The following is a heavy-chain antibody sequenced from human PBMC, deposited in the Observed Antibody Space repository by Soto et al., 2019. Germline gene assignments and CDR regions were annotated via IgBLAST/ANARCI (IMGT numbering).Heavy chain of an antibody. J-gene: IGHJ2*01. CDR2: ISSSSNTI. V-gene: IGHV3-48*02. CDR3: ARGGNSGFRYFDL. D-gene: IGHD2-21*02. Sequence: GGSLRRSCTASGCTFSTYGMNWVRQSPGKGLEWISFISSSSNTIYYADSVKGRFTISRDNAQNSLYLQMNRLRDDDTAVYYCARGGNSGFRYFDLWGRGTLVPVSS. CDR1: GCTFSTYG.